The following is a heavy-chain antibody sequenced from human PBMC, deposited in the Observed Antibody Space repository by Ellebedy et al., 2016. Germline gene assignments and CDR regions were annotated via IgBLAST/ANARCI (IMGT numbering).Heavy chain of an antibody. Sequence: GGSLRLSCSASGFTSTNAWMSWVSQAQGKGLEWVGRIISNTDGGTTDYAGSVSGRLTISRDDSTHTLYLQINSLKTEDTALYYCSTDHCNSLSCLTYEPGDWGQGTLVTVSS. CDR1: GFTSTNAW. V-gene: IGHV3-15*01. D-gene: IGHD2/OR15-2a*01. J-gene: IGHJ1*01. CDR2: IISNTDGGTT. CDR3: STDHCNSLSCLTYEPGD.